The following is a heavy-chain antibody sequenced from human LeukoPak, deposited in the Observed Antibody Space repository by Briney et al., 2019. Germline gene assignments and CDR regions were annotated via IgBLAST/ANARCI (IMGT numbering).Heavy chain of an antibody. CDR3: AKEQFLRYFDRNGYYFDH. J-gene: IGHJ4*02. CDR1: GFTLSNYA. CDR2: VSHDGIQT. D-gene: IGHD3-9*01. Sequence: GGSLRLSCAASGFTLSNYAMHWVRQGLVKGLESMAVVSHDGIQTYYADSVKGRFTISRDNSKNTLYLQMNSVRAEDTAVYYCAKEQFLRYFDRNGYYFDHWGQGTLVTVSS. V-gene: IGHV3-30-3*01.